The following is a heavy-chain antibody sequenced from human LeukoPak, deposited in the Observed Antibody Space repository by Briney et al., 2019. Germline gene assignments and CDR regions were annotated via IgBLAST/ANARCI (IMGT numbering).Heavy chain of an antibody. V-gene: IGHV1-18*04. Sequence: GASVEVSCKASGCTFTSYGINWVRQAPGQGPEWMGWISGYNGHTNYVQKMQGRVTMTTDTSTNTAYMELRSLRSDDTAVYYCARGPGIAVAGVFDYWGQGSLVTVSS. CDR3: ARGPGIAVAGVFDY. D-gene: IGHD6-19*01. J-gene: IGHJ4*02. CDR1: GCTFTSYG. CDR2: ISGYNGHT.